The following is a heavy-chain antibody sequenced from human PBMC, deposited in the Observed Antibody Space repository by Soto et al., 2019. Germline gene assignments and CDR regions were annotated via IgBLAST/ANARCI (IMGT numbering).Heavy chain of an antibody. CDR3: AREFYDSSGSKDRYFDY. CDR2: IYYSGST. V-gene: IGHV4-59*01. CDR1: GGSISSYY. D-gene: IGHD3-22*01. J-gene: IGHJ4*02. Sequence: TSETLSLTCTVSGGSISSYYWSWIRQPPGKGLEWIGYIYYSGSTNYNPSLKSRVTISVDTSKNQFSLKLSSVTAADTAVYYCAREFYDSSGSKDRYFDYWGQGTLVTVSS.